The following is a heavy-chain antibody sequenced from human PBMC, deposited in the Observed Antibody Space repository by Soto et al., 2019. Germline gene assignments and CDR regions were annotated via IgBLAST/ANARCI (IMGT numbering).Heavy chain of an antibody. J-gene: IGHJ4*02. V-gene: IGHV3-11*01. D-gene: IGHD4-17*01. CDR2: ISSSGSTI. Sequence: QVQLVESGGGLGKPGGSLRLSCAASGFTFSDYYMSWIRQAPGKGLEWVSYISSSGSTIYYADSVKGRFTISRDNAKNSLYLQMNSLRAEDTAVYYCVRDAGPATVTTKGFDWWGQGTLVTVSS. CDR3: VRDAGPATVTTKGFDW. CDR1: GFTFSDYY.